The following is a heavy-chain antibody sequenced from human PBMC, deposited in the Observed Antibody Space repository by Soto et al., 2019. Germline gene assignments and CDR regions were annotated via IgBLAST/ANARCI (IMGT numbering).Heavy chain of an antibody. J-gene: IGHJ6*02. CDR3: ARDRGITTLGNYYGMDV. Sequence: PSETLSLTCTVSGGSISSGDDYWSWIRQPPGKGLEWIGYIHYSGNTHYTPSLRSRVSFSVDTSRNQFSLTLTSVTAADTAIYYCARDRGITTLGNYYGMDVWGQGTTVTVSS. D-gene: IGHD1-1*01. CDR2: IHYSGNT. CDR1: GGSISSGDDY. V-gene: IGHV4-30-4*01.